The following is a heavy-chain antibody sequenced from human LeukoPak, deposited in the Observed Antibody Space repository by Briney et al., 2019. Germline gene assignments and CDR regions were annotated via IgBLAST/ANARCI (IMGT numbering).Heavy chain of an antibody. Sequence: SETLSLTCSVSGGAVTTTYYWSWSRQPPGGGVEWIASLYHSGNSNYNPSLKSRVTMSVDMSKNQFSLQLTSMTAADTAIYYCTRHQTNFYGSGAPFDPWGQGTLVTVSS. J-gene: IGHJ5*02. V-gene: IGHV4-39*01. CDR2: LYHSGNS. D-gene: IGHD3-10*01. CDR1: GGAVTTTYY. CDR3: TRHQTNFYGSGAPFDP.